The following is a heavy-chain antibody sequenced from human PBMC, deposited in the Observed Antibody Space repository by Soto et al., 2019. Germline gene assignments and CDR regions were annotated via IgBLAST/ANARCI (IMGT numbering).Heavy chain of an antibody. CDR1: GFTFSSYG. CDR2: IWYDGSNK. Sequence: QVQLVESGGGVVQPGRSLRLSCAASGFTFSSYGMHWVRQAPGKGLEWVAVIWYDGSNKYYADSVKGRFTISRDNSKNPLYRQMNSLRAEDTAVYYCARDYDSSGYPRYYFDYWGQGTLVTVSS. V-gene: IGHV3-33*01. CDR3: ARDYDSSGYPRYYFDY. D-gene: IGHD3-22*01. J-gene: IGHJ4*02.